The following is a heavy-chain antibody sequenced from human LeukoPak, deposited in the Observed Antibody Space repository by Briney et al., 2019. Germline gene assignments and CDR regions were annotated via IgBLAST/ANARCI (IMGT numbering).Heavy chain of an antibody. CDR2: ISSSGSYT. D-gene: IGHD3-16*01. CDR1: GFTFSSYS. CDR3: AKGQGGYYFDF. Sequence: GGSLRLSCAASGFTFSSYSMNWVRQAPGKGLEWVSSISSSGSYTYYADSVKGRFTISRDNAKNSLYLQMNSLRAEDTAVYYCAKGQGGYYFDFWGQGTLVTVSS. J-gene: IGHJ4*02. V-gene: IGHV3-21*01.